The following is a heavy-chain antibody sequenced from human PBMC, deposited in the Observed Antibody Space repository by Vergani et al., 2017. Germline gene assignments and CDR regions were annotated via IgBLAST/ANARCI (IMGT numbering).Heavy chain of an antibody. V-gene: IGHV1-69*12. CDR1: GGTFSSYA. D-gene: IGHD3-9*01. CDR3: ASRAGDYDILTGYSPFDY. CDR2: IIPIFGTA. J-gene: IGHJ4*02. Sequence: QVQLVQSGAEVKKPGSSVKVSCKASGGTFSSYAISWVRQAPGQGLEWMGGIIPIFGTANYAQKFQGRVTITADEPTSTAYMELSSLRSEDTAVYYCASRAGDYDILTGYSPFDYWGQGTLVTVSS.